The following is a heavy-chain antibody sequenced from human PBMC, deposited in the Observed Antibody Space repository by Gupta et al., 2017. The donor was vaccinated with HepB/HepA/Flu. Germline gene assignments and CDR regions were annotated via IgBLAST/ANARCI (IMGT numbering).Heavy chain of an antibody. CDR2: INPNGGGT. CDR1: GFTFTAYY. Sequence: QVQLVQSGADVKKPGASVKVSCKASGFTFTAYYMHWVRQAPGQGLEWMGWINPNGGGTDYAQKFQGRVTMARDTAITTAYMELSGLTSDDTAVYYGARGGPTSIYDYWGQGTLVTVSS. D-gene: IGHD6-6*01. CDR3: ARGGPTSIYDY. J-gene: IGHJ4*02. V-gene: IGHV1-2*02.